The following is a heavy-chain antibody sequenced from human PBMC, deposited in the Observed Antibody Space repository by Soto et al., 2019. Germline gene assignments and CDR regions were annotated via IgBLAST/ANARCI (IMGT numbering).Heavy chain of an antibody. CDR2: ISAYNDNT. Sequence: QVQLVQSGAEVKKPGASVKVSCQASGYTFTSYGISWVRQAPGQGLEWMGRISAYNDNTNYAQTFQGRVTMTTDTSTSTAYMELRSLRSDDTAVYYCARGKYTPPNCSGGSCYSGFDYWGQGTLVTVSS. CDR3: ARGKYTPPNCSGGSCYSGFDY. V-gene: IGHV1-18*01. J-gene: IGHJ4*02. D-gene: IGHD2-15*01. CDR1: GYTFTSYG.